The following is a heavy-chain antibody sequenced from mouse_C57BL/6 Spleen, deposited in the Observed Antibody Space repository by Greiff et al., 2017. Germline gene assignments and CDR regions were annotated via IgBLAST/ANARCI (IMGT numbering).Heavy chain of an antibody. Sequence: EVKLMESGAELVRPGASVKLSCTASGFNIKDDYMHWVKQRPEQGLEWIGWIDPENGDTEYASKFQGKATITADTSSNTAYLQLSSLTSEDTAVYYCTFDGYLFFDYWGQGTTLTVSS. CDR3: TFDGYLFFDY. CDR2: IDPENGDT. V-gene: IGHV14-4*01. CDR1: GFNIKDDY. D-gene: IGHD2-3*01. J-gene: IGHJ2*01.